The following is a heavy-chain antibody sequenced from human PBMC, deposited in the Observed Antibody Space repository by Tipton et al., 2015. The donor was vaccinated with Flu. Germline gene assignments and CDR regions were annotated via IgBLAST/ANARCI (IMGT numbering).Heavy chain of an antibody. CDR2: TFYSGAA. CDR1: GDSIRSFY. J-gene: IGHJ6*02. Sequence: TLSLTCNVSGDSIRSFYWTWIRQPPGKGLEWIGYTFYSGAAHYNPSLKSRVTISVDTSKNQFSLKLSSVTAADTAVYYCARVPRGPYYGMDVWGQGTTVTVSS. V-gene: IGHV4-59*12. CDR3: ARVPRGPYYGMDV. D-gene: IGHD3-10*01.